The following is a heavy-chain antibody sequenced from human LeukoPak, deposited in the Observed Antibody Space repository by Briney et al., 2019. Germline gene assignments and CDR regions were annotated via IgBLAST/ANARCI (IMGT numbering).Heavy chain of an antibody. J-gene: IGHJ4*02. CDR2: MNPNSGNT. CDR1: GYTFTSYD. D-gene: IGHD6-19*01. Sequence: ASVKVSCKASGYTFTSYDINWVRQATGQGLEWMGWMNPNSGNTGYAQKFQGRVTMTRNTSISTAYMELSSLRSEDTAVYYCAIRGLAVAGQGFGYWGQGTLVTVSS. CDR3: AIRGLAVAGQGFGY. V-gene: IGHV1-8*01.